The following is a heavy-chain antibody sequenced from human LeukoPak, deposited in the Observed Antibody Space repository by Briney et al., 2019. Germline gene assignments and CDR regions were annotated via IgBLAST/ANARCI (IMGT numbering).Heavy chain of an antibody. V-gene: IGHV1-2*02. CDR3: TRGREINCSGGSCYPFDY. J-gene: IGHJ4*02. D-gene: IGHD2-15*01. CDR2: IDPNNGGA. Sequence: ASVKVSCKASAYTFTVYYMHWVRQAPGQGLEWMGWIDPNNGGAKYAQKFQGRVTMTRDTSISTVYVELSGLRPDDTAVYYCTRGREINCSGGSCYPFDYWGQGTLVTVSS. CDR1: AYTFTVYY.